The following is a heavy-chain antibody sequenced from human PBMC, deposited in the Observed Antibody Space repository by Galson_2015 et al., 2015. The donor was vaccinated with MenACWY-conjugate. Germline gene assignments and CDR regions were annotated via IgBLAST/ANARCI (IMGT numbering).Heavy chain of an antibody. V-gene: IGHV3-7*01. D-gene: IGHD1-1*01. CDR3: ARIIHDGLDY. CDR1: GFTFDSYR. Sequence: SLRLSCAASGFTFDSYRMSWVRQAPGKGLEWVTHINRDGGGTYYASSVKGRFTISKDNAENSLYLQMNSLRAEDTAIYYCARIIHDGLDYWGQGTLVTVSS. J-gene: IGHJ4*02. CDR2: INRDGGGT.